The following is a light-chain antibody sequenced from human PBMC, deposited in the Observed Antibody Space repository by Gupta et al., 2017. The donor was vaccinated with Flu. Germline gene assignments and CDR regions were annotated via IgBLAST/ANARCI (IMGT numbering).Light chain of an antibody. Sequence: SYVLTQPPSVSVAPGETARITCGGNNIGGKSVHWYQQKPGQAPVLVVYDDTNRPSGIPERFSGSNSGNTATLTISRVEAGDEADFYCQVWDGSSDHVVFGGGTKLTVL. CDR2: DDT. CDR1: NIGGKS. CDR3: QVWDGSSDHVV. V-gene: IGLV3-21*02. J-gene: IGLJ2*01.